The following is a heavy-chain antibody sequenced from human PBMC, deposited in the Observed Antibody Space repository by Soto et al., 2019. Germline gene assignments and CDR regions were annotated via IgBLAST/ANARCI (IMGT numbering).Heavy chain of an antibody. CDR2: ISAYNGNT. Sequence: QVQLVQSGVEVKKPGASVKVSCKASSYTFTSFGITWVRRAPGQGLEWMGWISAYNGNTNYAQKLQGRVTMTTDTSTSTAYMEMRSLRSDDTAIYYCARDTSNYFDYWGQGTLVTVSS. J-gene: IGHJ4*02. D-gene: IGHD2-2*01. CDR1: SYTFTSFG. V-gene: IGHV1-18*01. CDR3: ARDTSNYFDY.